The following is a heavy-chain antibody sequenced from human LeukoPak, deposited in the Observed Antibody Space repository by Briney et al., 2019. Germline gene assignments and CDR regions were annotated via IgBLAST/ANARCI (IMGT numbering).Heavy chain of an antibody. CDR3: ARDAPPFWSGYLDAFDI. Sequence: PSETLSLTCTVSGGSISSYYWSWIRKPPGKGLEWIRYTYYSGSTNYNPSLKSRVTISVDTSKSQFSLKLSSVTAADTAVYYWARDAPPFWSGYLDAFDIWGQGTMVTVSS. CDR2: TYYSGST. J-gene: IGHJ3*02. V-gene: IGHV4-59*01. D-gene: IGHD3-3*01. CDR1: GGSISSYY.